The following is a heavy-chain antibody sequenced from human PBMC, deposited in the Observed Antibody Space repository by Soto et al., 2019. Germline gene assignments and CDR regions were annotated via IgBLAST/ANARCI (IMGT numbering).Heavy chain of an antibody. CDR3: ARDPPPRSSHGQGLDY. D-gene: IGHD2-2*01. V-gene: IGHV1-18*04. CDR2: SSTYNGNT. CDR1: GYTFIEYG. J-gene: IGHJ4*01. Sequence: GAAVKVSCKDSGYTFIEYGISWVRQAPGQGLEWMGWSSTYNGNTNYAQKFQGRVTLTTDTSTSTAYMELRSLRSDDTAVYSCARDPPPRSSHGQGLDYWG.